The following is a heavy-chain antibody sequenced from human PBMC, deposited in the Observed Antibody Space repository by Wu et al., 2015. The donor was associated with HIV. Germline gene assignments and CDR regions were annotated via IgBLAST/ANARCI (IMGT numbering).Heavy chain of an antibody. CDR3: ARSVGTIVVVAARFHFDY. V-gene: IGHV1-18*01. J-gene: IGHJ4*02. CDR1: GYTFTSYG. CDR2: ISAYNGNT. D-gene: IGHD2-15*01. Sequence: QVQLVQSGTEVKKPGASVKVSCKASGYTFTSYGISWVRQAPGQGLEWMGWISAYNGNTNYAQKLQGRVTMTTDTSTSTAYMELRSLRSDDTAVYYCARSVGTIVVVAARFHFDYWGQGTLVTVSS.